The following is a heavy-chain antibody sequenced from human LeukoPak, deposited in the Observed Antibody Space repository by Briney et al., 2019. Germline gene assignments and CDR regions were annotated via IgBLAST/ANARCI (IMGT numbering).Heavy chain of an antibody. D-gene: IGHD2-8*01. CDR1: GCTFTSYD. V-gene: IGHV1-8*01. Sequence: GASVKVSCKASGCTFTSYDINWVRQATGQGLEWMGWMNPNIGNADDAQKFQAKVTITRNTSTSTAYIDLSRLRSDATAVYYCARARAVRVYATWVHWFDPWGQGTLVTVSS. CDR3: ARARAVRVYATWVHWFDP. J-gene: IGHJ5*02. CDR2: MNPNIGNA.